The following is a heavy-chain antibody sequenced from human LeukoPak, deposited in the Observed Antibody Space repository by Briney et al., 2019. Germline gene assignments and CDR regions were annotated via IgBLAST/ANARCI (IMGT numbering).Heavy chain of an antibody. CDR3: ARVWSGYYVA. J-gene: IGHJ5*02. Sequence: PGGSLRLSCATSGFTFSSYAMGWVRQAPGKGLEWVSVIYSGGSTYYADSVKGRFTISRDNSKNTLYLQMNSLRAEDTAVYYCARVWSGYYVAWGQGTLVTVSS. V-gene: IGHV3-53*01. CDR1: GFTFSSYA. D-gene: IGHD3-3*01. CDR2: IYSGGST.